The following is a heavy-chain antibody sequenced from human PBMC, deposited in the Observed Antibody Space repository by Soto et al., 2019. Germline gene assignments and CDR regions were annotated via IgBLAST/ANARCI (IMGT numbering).Heavy chain of an antibody. Sequence: SETLSLTCTVSGGSISSYYWSWIRQPPGKGLEWIGYIYYSGSTNYNPSLKSRVTISVDTSKNQFSLKLSSVTAADTAVYYCARVATSLTGYYIDYWGQGTLVTVSP. D-gene: IGHD3-9*01. J-gene: IGHJ4*02. CDR1: GGSISSYY. CDR2: IYYSGST. V-gene: IGHV4-59*01. CDR3: ARVATSLTGYYIDY.